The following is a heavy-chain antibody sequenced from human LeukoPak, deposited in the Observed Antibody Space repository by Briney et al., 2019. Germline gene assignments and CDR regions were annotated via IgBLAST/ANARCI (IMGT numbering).Heavy chain of an antibody. J-gene: IGHJ4*02. V-gene: IGHV3-15*01. Sequence: GGSLRLSCAASGFTFSDAWMSWVRQAPGMGLEWVGRIKTKTDGGTTDYAAPVKGRFTISRDDSKNTVYLQMNSLKSEDTAVYYCTTARVGYWGQGTLVTVSS. CDR2: IKTKTDGGTT. CDR1: GFTFSDAW. CDR3: TTARVGY.